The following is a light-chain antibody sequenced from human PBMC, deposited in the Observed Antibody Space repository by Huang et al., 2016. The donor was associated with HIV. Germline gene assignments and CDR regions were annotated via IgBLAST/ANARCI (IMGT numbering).Light chain of an antibody. CDR1: QDISRW. CDR2: TTS. V-gene: IGKV1-12*01. Sequence: DIQMTQSLSSVSASVGDKVTITCLASQDISRWLAWYQQKPGNAPKLLLYTTSNLQSGVPSRFSGSGSGTEFTLTISSLQPEDFATYYCQQANSFPLIFGGGTKVEFK. J-gene: IGKJ4*01. CDR3: QQANSFPLI.